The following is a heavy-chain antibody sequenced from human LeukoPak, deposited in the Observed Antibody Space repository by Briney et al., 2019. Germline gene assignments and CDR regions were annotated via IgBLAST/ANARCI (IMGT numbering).Heavy chain of an antibody. Sequence: SGGSLRLSCAASGFTFSDYYMSWIRQAPGKGLGWVSAISGSGGSTYYADSVKGRFTISRDNSKNALYLQMNSLRAEDTAVYYCAKELNGRDYYYYMHVWGKGTTVTVSS. CDR1: GFTFSDYY. D-gene: IGHD1-1*01. CDR3: AKELNGRDYYYYMHV. J-gene: IGHJ6*03. CDR2: ISGSGGST. V-gene: IGHV3-23*01.